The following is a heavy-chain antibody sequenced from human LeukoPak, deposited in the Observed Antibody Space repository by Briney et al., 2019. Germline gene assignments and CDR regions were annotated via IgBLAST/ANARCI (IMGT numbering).Heavy chain of an antibody. V-gene: IGHV3-48*03. CDR2: ISSSGSTI. Sequence: LGGSLRLSCAASGFTFSSYEMNWVRQAPGKGLEWVSYISSSGSTIYYADSVKGRFTISRDNAKNSLYLQMNSLRAEDTAVYYCARALSPFRFFDYWGQGTLVTVSS. J-gene: IGHJ4*02. CDR3: ARALSPFRFFDY. CDR1: GFTFSSYE. D-gene: IGHD3-16*01.